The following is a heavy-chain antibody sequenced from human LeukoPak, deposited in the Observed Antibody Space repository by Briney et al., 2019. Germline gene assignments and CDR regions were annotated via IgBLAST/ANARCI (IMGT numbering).Heavy chain of an antibody. V-gene: IGHV4-59*03. CDR2: IYYRGDI. Sequence: SETLSLTCSVSDGSIRTYYWSWLRQYPGQGLEWIGNIYYRGDINYNPSLKSRVIISIDTSKNQFSLKVTSLTAADTAVYYCATNKDWAEADWGQGTLVIVSS. CDR1: DGSIRTYY. D-gene: IGHD3/OR15-3a*01. J-gene: IGHJ4*02. CDR3: ATNKDWAEAD.